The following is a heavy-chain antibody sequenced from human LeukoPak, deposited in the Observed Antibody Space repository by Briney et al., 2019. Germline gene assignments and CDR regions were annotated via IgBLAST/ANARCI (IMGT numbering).Heavy chain of an antibody. J-gene: IGHJ6*03. Sequence: SETLSLTCTVSGGSISGYYWSWIRQPPGKGLEWIGEINHSGSTNYNPSLKSRVTISVDTSKSQFSLKLSSVTAADTAVYYCARVVRQLPPNYYYYMDVWGKGTTVTVSS. CDR3: ARVVRQLPPNYYYYMDV. CDR2: INHSGST. CDR1: GGSISGYY. D-gene: IGHD2-2*01. V-gene: IGHV4-34*01.